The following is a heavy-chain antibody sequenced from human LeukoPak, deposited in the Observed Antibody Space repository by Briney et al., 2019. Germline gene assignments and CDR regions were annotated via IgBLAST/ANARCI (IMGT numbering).Heavy chain of an antibody. CDR3: AELGITMIGGV. Sequence: GGSLRLSCAASGFIFSTYSMNWVRQAPGKGLEWVSSMSGSSSDIFYADSVKGRFTISRDNAKNSLYLQMNSLRAEDTAVYYCAELGITMIGGVWGKGTTVTISS. D-gene: IGHD3-10*02. V-gene: IGHV3-21*01. J-gene: IGHJ6*04. CDR1: GFIFSTYS. CDR2: MSGSSSDI.